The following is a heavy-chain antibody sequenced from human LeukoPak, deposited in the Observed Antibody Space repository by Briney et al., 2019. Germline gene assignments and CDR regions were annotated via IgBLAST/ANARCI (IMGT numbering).Heavy chain of an antibody. Sequence: ASVKVSCKASGYTFTGYYMHWVRQAPGQGLEWMGWINPNSGGTNYAQKFQGRVTMTRDTSISTAYMELSRLRSDDTAVYYCARDLALIVVVPAAIRGYYYYDMDVWGQGTTVTVSS. J-gene: IGHJ6*02. CDR1: GYTFTGYY. D-gene: IGHD2-2*02. V-gene: IGHV1-2*02. CDR2: INPNSGGT. CDR3: ARDLALIVVVPAAIRGYYYYDMDV.